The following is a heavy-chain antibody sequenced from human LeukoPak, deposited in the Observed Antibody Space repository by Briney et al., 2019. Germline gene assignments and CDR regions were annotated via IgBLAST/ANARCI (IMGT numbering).Heavy chain of an antibody. CDR2: ISYDGSNK. J-gene: IGHJ6*04. V-gene: IGHV3-30*18. CDR1: GFTFSNYG. CDR3: AKALAAGYYYYGMDV. D-gene: IGHD6-13*01. Sequence: GRSLRLSCAASGFTFSNYGMHWVRQAPGKGLEWVAVISYDGSNKYYAVSVKGRFTISRDNSKNTLYLQMNSLRAEDTAVYYCAKALAAGYYYYGMDVWGKGTTVTVSS.